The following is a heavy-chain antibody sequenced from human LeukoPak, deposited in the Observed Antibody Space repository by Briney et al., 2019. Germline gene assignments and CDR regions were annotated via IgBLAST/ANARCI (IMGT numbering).Heavy chain of an antibody. J-gene: IGHJ6*02. D-gene: IGHD6-13*01. V-gene: IGHV3-66*01. Sequence: PGGSLRLSCAASGFTFSSYAMSWVRQAPGKGLEWVSILSGGGDTFYAGSVKGRFTISRDNSKNTVYLQMNSLRAEDTAVYYCASRAAAGYYYGMDVWGQGTTVTVSS. CDR2: LSGGGDT. CDR3: ASRAAAGYYYGMDV. CDR1: GFTFSSYA.